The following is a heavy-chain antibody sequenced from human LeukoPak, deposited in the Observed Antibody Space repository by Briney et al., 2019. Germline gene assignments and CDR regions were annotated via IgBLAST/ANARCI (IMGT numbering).Heavy chain of an antibody. Sequence: SETLSLTCAVYGGSFSGYYWSWIRQPPAKGLEWIGEINHSGSTNYNPSLKSRVTISVDTSKNQFSLKLSSVTAADTAVYYCARTPLRGSYCFDYWGQGTLVTVSS. V-gene: IGHV4-34*01. D-gene: IGHD2-15*01. CDR2: INHSGST. J-gene: IGHJ4*02. CDR3: ARTPLRGSYCFDY. CDR1: GGSFSGYY.